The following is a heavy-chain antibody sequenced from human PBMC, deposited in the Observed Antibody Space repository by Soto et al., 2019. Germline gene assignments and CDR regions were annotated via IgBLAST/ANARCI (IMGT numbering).Heavy chain of an antibody. V-gene: IGHV3-48*03. D-gene: IGHD4-17*01. CDR3: ARDGTTGTTNYHYAMDV. CDR2: ININSGTI. Sequence: EVQLVESGGGLVQPGGSLRLSCAASGFTLSSYHMDWVRQAPGKGLEWGSYININSGTIHYADSVKGRFTISRDNAENSLYLQMDSLRAEDTAVYFCARDGTTGTTNYHYAMDVWGQGTTVTVSS. CDR1: GFTLSSYH. J-gene: IGHJ6*02.